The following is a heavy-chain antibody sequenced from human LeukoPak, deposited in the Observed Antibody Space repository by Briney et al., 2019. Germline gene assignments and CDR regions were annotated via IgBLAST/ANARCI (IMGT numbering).Heavy chain of an antibody. CDR2: IKQDGSEK. J-gene: IGHJ6*03. Sequence: GGSLRLSCGDSRLTFDDYTRHWVCQTPGKGLEWVANIKQDGSEKYYVDSVKGRFTISRDNAKNSLYLQMNSLRAEDTAVYYCARFPSPEIYYYYYMDVWGKGTTVTISS. CDR3: ARFPSPEIYYYYYMDV. CDR1: RLTFDDYT. V-gene: IGHV3-7*01.